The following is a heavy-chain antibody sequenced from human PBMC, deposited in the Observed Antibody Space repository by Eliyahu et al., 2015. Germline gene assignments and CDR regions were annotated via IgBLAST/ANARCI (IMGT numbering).Heavy chain of an antibody. Sequence: EVQLVESGGGLVQPGGSLRLSCAASGFTXXXYXMNWVRXAPGKGXXWVSYISSSGSTIYYADSVKGRFTISRDNAKNSLYLQMNSLRAEDTAVYYCAREIEEGFDYWGQGTLVTVSS. J-gene: IGHJ4*02. CDR3: AREIEEGFDY. V-gene: IGHV3-48*03. CDR2: ISSSGSTI. CDR1: GFTXXXYX.